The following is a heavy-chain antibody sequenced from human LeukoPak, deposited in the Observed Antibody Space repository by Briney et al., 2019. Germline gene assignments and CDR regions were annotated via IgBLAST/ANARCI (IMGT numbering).Heavy chain of an antibody. D-gene: IGHD6-19*01. J-gene: IGHJ4*02. CDR3: ARPQAVAGFDY. V-gene: IGHV1-3*01. Sequence: EASVKVSCKASGYTFTSYAMHWVRQAPGQSLEWMGWINAGNGNTKYSQKFQGRVTITRGTSASTAYMELSSLRSEDTAVYYCARPQAVAGFDYWGQGTLVTVSS. CDR1: GYTFTSYA. CDR2: INAGNGNT.